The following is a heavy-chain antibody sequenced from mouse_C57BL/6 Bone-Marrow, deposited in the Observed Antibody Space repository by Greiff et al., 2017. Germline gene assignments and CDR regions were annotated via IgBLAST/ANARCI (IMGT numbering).Heavy chain of an antibody. CDR2: IYPGNGDT. V-gene: IGHV1-12*01. CDR1: GYTFTSYN. Sequence: QVQLKESVAELVRPGASVKMSCKASGYTFTSYNMHWVKQTPRQGLEWIGAIYPGNGDTSYNQKFKGKATLTVDKSSSTAYMQLSSLTSEDSAVYFCARCSRVYYYAIDYWGQGTSVTVSS. CDR3: ARCSRVYYYAIDY. J-gene: IGHJ4*01. D-gene: IGHD1-1*01.